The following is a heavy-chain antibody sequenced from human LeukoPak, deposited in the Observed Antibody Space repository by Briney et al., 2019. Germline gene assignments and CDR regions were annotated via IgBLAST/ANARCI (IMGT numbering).Heavy chain of an antibody. Sequence: GASVKVSCKASGYTFTDYYIHWVRQAPGQGLEWMGWIFPNSGGTDYAQKFQGRVTMTRDTSISTAYMELSRLGSDDTAVYYCARDGHIPGAVHSPFDYWGQGTLVTVSS. CDR3: ARDGHIPGAVHSPFDY. V-gene: IGHV1-2*02. J-gene: IGHJ4*02. CDR1: GYTFTDYY. D-gene: IGHD6-13*01. CDR2: IFPNSGGT.